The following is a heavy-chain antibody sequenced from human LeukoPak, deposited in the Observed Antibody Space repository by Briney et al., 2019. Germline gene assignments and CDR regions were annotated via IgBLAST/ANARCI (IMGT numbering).Heavy chain of an antibody. CDR3: ASLRAAGTIDY. V-gene: IGHV4-4*07. D-gene: IGHD6-13*01. J-gene: IGHJ4*02. Sequence: SETLSLTCTVSGGSISSYYWSWIRQPAGKGLEWIGRIYTSGSTNYNPSLKSRVTMSVDTSKNQFFLKLSSVTAADTAVYFCASLRAAGTIDYWGQGTLVTVSS. CDR2: IYTSGST. CDR1: GGSISSYY.